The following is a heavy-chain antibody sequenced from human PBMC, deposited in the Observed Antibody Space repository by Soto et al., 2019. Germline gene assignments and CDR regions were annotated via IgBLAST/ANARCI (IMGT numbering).Heavy chain of an antibody. CDR3: AKDRVGPKGGSYYFDY. Sequence: QVQLVESGGGVVQPGRSLRLSCAASGFTFSSYGMHWVRQAPGKGLEWVAVISYDGSNKYYADSVKGRFTISRDNSKNTLYLQMNSLRGEDTAVYYCAKDRVGPKGGSYYFDYWGQGTLVTVSS. D-gene: IGHD3-10*01. J-gene: IGHJ4*02. V-gene: IGHV3-30*18. CDR2: ISYDGSNK. CDR1: GFTFSSYG.